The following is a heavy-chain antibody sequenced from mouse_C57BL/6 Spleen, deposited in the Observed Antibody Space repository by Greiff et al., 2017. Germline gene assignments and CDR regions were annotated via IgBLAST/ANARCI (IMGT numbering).Heavy chain of an antibody. CDR3: ARHGYYGNSYAMDD. Sequence: QVQLKESGPGLVAPSQSLSITCTVSGFSLTSYGVHWVRQPPGKGLEWLVVIWSDGSTTYNSALKSRLSISKDNSKSQVFLKMNSLQTDDTAMYYCARHGYYGNSYAMDDWGQGTSVTVSS. D-gene: IGHD2-1*01. CDR1: GFSLTSYG. V-gene: IGHV2-6-1*01. J-gene: IGHJ4*01. CDR2: IWSDGST.